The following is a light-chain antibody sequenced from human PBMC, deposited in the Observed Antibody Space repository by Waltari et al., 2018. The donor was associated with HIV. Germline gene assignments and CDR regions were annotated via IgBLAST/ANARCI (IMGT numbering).Light chain of an antibody. CDR3: QQYKSYPVT. Sequence: DIQMTQSPSTLSVSVGDSVTITCRASQSIGNWVAWSQQMPGKAPHLLIYTASTLESGVPSRFSGSGSGTEFTLTISSLQPGDFATYYCQQYKSYPVTFGGGTKLEIK. J-gene: IGKJ4*01. V-gene: IGKV1-5*03. CDR2: TAS. CDR1: QSIGNW.